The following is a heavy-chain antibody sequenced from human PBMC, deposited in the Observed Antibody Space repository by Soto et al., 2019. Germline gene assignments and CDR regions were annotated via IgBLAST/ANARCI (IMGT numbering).Heavy chain of an antibody. J-gene: IGHJ4*02. CDR2: IDPSGSYT. Sequence: GESLKISCNGSGYSFTSYWISWVRQMPGKGLEWMGRIDPSGSYTNYSPSFQGHVTISADKSISTAYLQWSSLKASDTAMYYCERSSNWEEAARLDYWVQGTPVTVSS. V-gene: IGHV5-10-1*01. CDR3: ERSSNWEEAARLDY. CDR1: GYSFTSYW. D-gene: IGHD7-27*01.